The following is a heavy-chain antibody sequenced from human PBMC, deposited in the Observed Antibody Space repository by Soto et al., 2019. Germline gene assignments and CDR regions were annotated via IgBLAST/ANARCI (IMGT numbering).Heavy chain of an antibody. CDR3: ARDPGPYGDYSY. Sequence: VQLVQSEAEVKKPGASVKVSCKASGYTFTGFYMHWVRQAHGQGLEWMGWINPNNGGTNYVQKFQDRVTMTRDTSITTAYMELSGLRSDDTAVYYCARDPGPYGDYSYWGQGTLVTVSS. D-gene: IGHD4-17*01. V-gene: IGHV1-2*02. J-gene: IGHJ4*02. CDR2: INPNNGGT. CDR1: GYTFTGFY.